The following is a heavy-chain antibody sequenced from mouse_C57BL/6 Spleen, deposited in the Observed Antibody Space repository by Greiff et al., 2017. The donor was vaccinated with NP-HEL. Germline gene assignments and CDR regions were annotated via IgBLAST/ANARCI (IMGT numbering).Heavy chain of an antibody. CDR3: TLYYGSSYGYFDV. CDR1: GFTFSDAW. V-gene: IGHV6-6*01. D-gene: IGHD1-1*01. CDR2: IRNKANNHAT. Sequence: EVKVVESGGGLVQPGGSMKLSCAASGFTFSDAWMDWVRQSPEKGLEWVAEIRNKANNHATYYAESVKGRFTISRDDSKCSVYLQMNSLRAEDTGIYYCTLYYGSSYGYFDVWGTGTTVTVSS. J-gene: IGHJ1*03.